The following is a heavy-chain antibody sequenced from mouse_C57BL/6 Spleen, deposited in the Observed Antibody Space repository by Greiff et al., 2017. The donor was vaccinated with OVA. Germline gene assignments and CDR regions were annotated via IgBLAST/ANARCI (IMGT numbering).Heavy chain of an antibody. CDR2: ISSGGSYT. J-gene: IGHJ2*01. CDR3: ARDGFHFDY. Sequence: EVHLVESGGDLVKPGGSLKLSCAASGFTFSSYGMSWVRQTPDKRLEWVATISSGGSYTYYPDSVKGRFTISRDNAKNTLYLQMSSLKSEDTAMYYCARDGFHFDYWGQGTTLTVSS. CDR1: GFTFSSYG. V-gene: IGHV5-6*01. D-gene: IGHD2-3*01.